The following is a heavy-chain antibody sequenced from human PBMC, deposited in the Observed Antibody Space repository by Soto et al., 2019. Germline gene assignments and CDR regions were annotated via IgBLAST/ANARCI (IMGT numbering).Heavy chain of an antibody. J-gene: IGHJ3*01. Sequence: EVQLLESGGGLVQPGGSLRLSCAASGFSFSDYAMSWVRQAPGRGLEWVSTITSGGGKTFDADSVKGRFTISRDNSKSTLNLEMQSLRGDDTAVYYCAKPRTTGNYVLNAVDRWGQGTMVTVSS. D-gene: IGHD1-1*01. CDR2: ITSGGGKT. CDR1: GFSFSDYA. V-gene: IGHV3-23*01. CDR3: AKPRTTGNYVLNAVDR.